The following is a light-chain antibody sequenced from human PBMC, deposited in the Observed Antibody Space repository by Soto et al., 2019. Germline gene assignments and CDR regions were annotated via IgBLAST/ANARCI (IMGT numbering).Light chain of an antibody. CDR3: QQSYSIPTWT. V-gene: IGKV1-39*01. CDR1: QSISSF. Sequence: DIQMTQSPSSLSASVGDIVTITCRASQSISSFLNWYQQKPGTAPKLLIYAASSLQSGVQSRFSGSGSGTDFNITISSLQPEDFATYYCQQSYSIPTWTVGQGTKVDI. J-gene: IGKJ1*01. CDR2: AAS.